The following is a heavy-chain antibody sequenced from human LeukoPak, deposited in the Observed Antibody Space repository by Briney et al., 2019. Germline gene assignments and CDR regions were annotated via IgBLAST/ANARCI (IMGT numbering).Heavy chain of an antibody. V-gene: IGHV4-4*07. CDR3: ARGPPPDFDY. J-gene: IGHJ4*02. CDR1: GDSISSYY. CDR2: IHPGGST. Sequence: SETLSLTCTVSGDSISSYYWSWVRQPAGKGLEWIGRIHPGGSTNYNPSLKSRVTLSVDTSKNQFSLKLSSVTAADTAVYYCARGPPPDFDYWGRGTLVTVSS.